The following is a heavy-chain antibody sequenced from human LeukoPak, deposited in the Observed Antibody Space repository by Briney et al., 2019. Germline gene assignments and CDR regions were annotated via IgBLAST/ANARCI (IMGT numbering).Heavy chain of an antibody. Sequence: GGSLRLSCAASGFTFSSYWMSWVRQAPGKGLEWVANIKQDESEKYYVDSVKGRFTISRDNAKNSPYLQMNSLRAEDTAVYYCARDKIEGPTKLDYWGQGILVTVSS. D-gene: IGHD1-1*01. CDR1: GFTFSSYW. V-gene: IGHV3-7*01. J-gene: IGHJ4*02. CDR2: IKQDESEK. CDR3: ARDKIEGPTKLDY.